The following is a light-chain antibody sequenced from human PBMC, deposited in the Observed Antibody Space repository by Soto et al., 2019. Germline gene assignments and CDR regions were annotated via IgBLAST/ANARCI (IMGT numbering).Light chain of an antibody. V-gene: IGKV1-27*01. J-gene: IGKJ3*01. Sequence: DIQMTQSPPSLSASVGDRVTITCRASQGISNYLAWYQQKPGKVPKLLIYAASTLQSGVPSRFSGSGSGTDFTLTITSLQPEDVATYYCQKYKSAPFTFGPRTKVDIK. CDR2: AAS. CDR1: QGISNY. CDR3: QKYKSAPFT.